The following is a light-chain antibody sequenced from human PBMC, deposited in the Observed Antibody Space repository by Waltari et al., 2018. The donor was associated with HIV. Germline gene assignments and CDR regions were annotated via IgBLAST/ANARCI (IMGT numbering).Light chain of an antibody. V-gene: IGLV3-25*03. CDR2: KDT. Sequence: SYELTQPPSVSVSPGQTARISCSGDTFPKQFVYWYQQKPGKTPVVVMNKDTERPSGIPERFSGSSSGTIATLTISGVQAEDEADYYCQAADNTGTAMIFGGGTKLTVL. CDR1: TFPKQF. CDR3: QAADNTGTAMI. J-gene: IGLJ2*01.